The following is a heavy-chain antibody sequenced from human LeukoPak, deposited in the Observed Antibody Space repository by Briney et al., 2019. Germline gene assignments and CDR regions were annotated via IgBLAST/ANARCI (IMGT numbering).Heavy chain of an antibody. J-gene: IGHJ5*02. Sequence: PSETLSLTCTVSGGSISSYYWSWIRQPPGKGLEWIGEINHSGSTNYNPSLKSRVTISVDTSKNQFSLKLSSVTAADTAVYFCARLRTWYVSLAQFDPWGQGTLVTVSS. CDR2: INHSGST. D-gene: IGHD3-16*01. V-gene: IGHV4-34*01. CDR3: ARLRTWYVSLAQFDP. CDR1: GGSISSYY.